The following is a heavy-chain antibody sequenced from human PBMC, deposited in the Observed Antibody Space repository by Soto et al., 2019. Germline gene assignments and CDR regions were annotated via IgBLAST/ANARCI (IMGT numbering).Heavy chain of an antibody. CDR3: TRVREGYCSSTSCYPVDY. V-gene: IGHV3-49*03. CDR2: IRSKAYGGTT. CDR1: GFTFGDYA. J-gene: IGHJ4*02. D-gene: IGHD2-2*01. Sequence: GGSLRLSCTASGFTFGDYAMSWFRQAPGKGLEWVGFIRSKAYGGTTEYAASVKGRFTISRDDSKSIAYLQMNSLKTEDTAVYYCTRVREGYCSSTSCYPVDYWGQGTLVTVSS.